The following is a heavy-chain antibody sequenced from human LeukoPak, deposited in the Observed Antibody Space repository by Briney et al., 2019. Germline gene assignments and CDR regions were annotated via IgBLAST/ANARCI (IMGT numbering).Heavy chain of an antibody. Sequence: PGGSLRLSCAASGVTFSTYAIHWVRQAPGQGLEWVALISYDGSNKYYADSVKGRFTISRDNSKNTLYLQMNSLSPEDMAVYYCARDTQEQGNWFDPWGQGTLVTVSS. J-gene: IGHJ5*02. CDR2: ISYDGSNK. V-gene: IGHV3-30-3*01. D-gene: IGHD6-13*01. CDR1: GVTFSTYA. CDR3: ARDTQEQGNWFDP.